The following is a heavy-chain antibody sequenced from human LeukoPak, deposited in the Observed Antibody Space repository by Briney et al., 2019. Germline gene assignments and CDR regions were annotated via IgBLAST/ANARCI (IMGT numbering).Heavy chain of an antibody. CDR1: GFTFSSYS. CDR3: ARGKASSSWYRDSRFDP. D-gene: IGHD6-13*01. Sequence: PGGSLRLSCAASGFTFSSYSMNWVRQAPGKGLEWVSYISSSSSTIYYADSVKGRFTISRDNAKNTLYLQMNSLRAEDTAVYYCARGKASSSWYRDSRFDPWGQGTLVTVSS. CDR2: ISSSSSTI. V-gene: IGHV3-48*01. J-gene: IGHJ5*02.